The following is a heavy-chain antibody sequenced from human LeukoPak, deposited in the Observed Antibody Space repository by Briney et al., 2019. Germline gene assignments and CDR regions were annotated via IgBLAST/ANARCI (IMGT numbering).Heavy chain of an antibody. V-gene: IGHV3-33*01. J-gene: IGHJ3*02. CDR1: GFTFSNYG. D-gene: IGHD1-26*01. Sequence: GGSLRLSCAASGFTFSNYGMHWVRQAPGKGLEWVAVIWHDGNNKYYADSVKGRFTISRDNSKNTLYLQMNSLRVDDTAVYYCARTGGADAFDIWGQGTMVTVSS. CDR2: IWHDGNNK. CDR3: ARTGGADAFDI.